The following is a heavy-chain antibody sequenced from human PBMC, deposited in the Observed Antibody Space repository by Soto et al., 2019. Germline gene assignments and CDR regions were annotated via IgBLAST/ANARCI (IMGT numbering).Heavy chain of an antibody. Sequence: QVQLVQSGAEVKKPGASVKVSCKASGYSFATYGFSWVRQAPGQGLECVGWISAHNGDTHYSQKFQGGVTLTTDTSTNTGYMELRSLTSDDTAVYFCATEPIYYNDGSGYYPLGHWGQGTLVTVSS. CDR3: ATEPIYYNDGSGYYPLGH. CDR1: GYSFATYG. V-gene: IGHV1-18*04. CDR2: ISAHNGDT. D-gene: IGHD3-22*01. J-gene: IGHJ4*02.